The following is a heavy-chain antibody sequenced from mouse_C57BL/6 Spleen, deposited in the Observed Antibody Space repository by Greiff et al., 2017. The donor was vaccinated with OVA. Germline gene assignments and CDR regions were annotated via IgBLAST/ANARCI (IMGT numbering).Heavy chain of an antibody. V-gene: IGHV1-15*01. CDR1: GYTFTDYE. J-gene: IGHJ4*01. CDR3: TRSHGNYAYYYAMDY. CDR2: IDPETGGT. Sequence: VKLMESGAELVRPGASVTLSCKASGYTFTDYEMHWVKQTPVHGLEWIGAIDPETGGTAYNQKFKGKAILTADKSSSTAYMELRSLTSEDSAVYYCTRSHGNYAYYYAMDYWGQGTSVTVSS. D-gene: IGHD2-1*01.